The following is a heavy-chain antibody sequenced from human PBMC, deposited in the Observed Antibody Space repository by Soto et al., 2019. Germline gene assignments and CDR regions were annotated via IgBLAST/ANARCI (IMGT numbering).Heavy chain of an antibody. CDR3: ARGSFDSSSWSYYYYGMDV. V-gene: IGHV4-59*01. CDR1: CGSISSYY. Sequence: SETLSLTCTVSCGSISSYYWSWIRQPPGKGLEWIGYIYYSGSTNYNPSLKSRVTISVDTSKNQFSLKLSSVTAADTAVYYCARGSFDSSSWSYYYYGMDVWGQGTTVTVSS. J-gene: IGHJ6*02. D-gene: IGHD6-13*01. CDR2: IYYSGST.